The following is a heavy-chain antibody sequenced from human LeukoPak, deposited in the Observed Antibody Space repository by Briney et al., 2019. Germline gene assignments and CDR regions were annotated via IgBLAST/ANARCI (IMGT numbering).Heavy chain of an antibody. CDR1: GFTFSSYA. CDR2: IYYSGRT. CDR3: ARGVTMIVVVIHDWYFDL. J-gene: IGHJ2*01. V-gene: IGHV4-39*01. Sequence: GSLRLSCAASGFTFSSYAMSWVRQPPGKGLEWIGNIYYSGRTYYNPSLKSRVTISVDTPKNQFSLKLSSVTAADTAVYYCARGVTMIVVVIHDWYFDLWGRGTLVTVSS. D-gene: IGHD3-22*01.